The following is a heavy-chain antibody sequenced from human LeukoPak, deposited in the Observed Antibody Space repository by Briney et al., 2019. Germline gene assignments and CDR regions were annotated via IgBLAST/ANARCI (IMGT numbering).Heavy chain of an antibody. V-gene: IGHV3-53*05. CDR1: GFTVSSNY. D-gene: IGHD2-2*01. CDR3: AKDFLGYCSSTSCYGDAFDI. J-gene: IGHJ3*02. CDR2: IYSGGST. Sequence: PGGSLRLSCAASGFTVSSNYMNWVRQAPGKGLEWVSVIYSGGSTYYADSVKGRFTISRDNSKDTLYLQMNSLRAEDTAVYYCAKDFLGYCSSTSCYGDAFDIWGQGTMVTVSS.